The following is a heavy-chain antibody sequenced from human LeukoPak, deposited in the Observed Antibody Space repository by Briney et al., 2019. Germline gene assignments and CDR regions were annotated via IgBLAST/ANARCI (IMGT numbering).Heavy chain of an antibody. CDR3: AREILDIVVVPAAIDYYGMDV. Sequence: ASVKVSCKASGYTFTSYGISWVRQAPGQGPEWMGWISAYNGNTNYAQKLQGRVTMTTDTSTSTAYMELRSLRSDDTAVYYCAREILDIVVVPAAIDYYGMDVWGQGTTVTVSS. V-gene: IGHV1-18*01. CDR1: GYTFTSYG. CDR2: ISAYNGNT. J-gene: IGHJ6*02. D-gene: IGHD2-2*02.